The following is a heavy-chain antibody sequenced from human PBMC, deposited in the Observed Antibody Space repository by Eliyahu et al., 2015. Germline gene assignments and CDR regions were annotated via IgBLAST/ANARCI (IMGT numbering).Heavy chain of an antibody. D-gene: IGHD3-9*01. CDR2: ISANNGGT. Sequence: QIQLVQSGGEVKNPGASVKVSCKASGYTLSTYGITWVRQAPGQGLEWMGWISANNGGTNYSPKFQGRVTMTTDTSTNTAYMELRSLRFDDTAVYYCATAVQFRGYYDVLIAFWFDPWGQGTLVTVSS. J-gene: IGHJ5*02. CDR3: ATAVQFRGYYDVLIAFWFDP. CDR1: GYTLSTYG. V-gene: IGHV1-18*01.